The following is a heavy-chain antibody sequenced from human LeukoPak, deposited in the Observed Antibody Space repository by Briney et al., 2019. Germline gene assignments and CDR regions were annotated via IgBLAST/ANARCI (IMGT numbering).Heavy chain of an antibody. D-gene: IGHD3-22*01. Sequence: GGSLRLSCAASGFTFSSYSMNWVRQAPGKGLEWVSYISSSSSTIYYADSVKGRFTISRDNAKNSLYLQMNSLRAEDTVVYYCARSDVAKYYYDSSGFDYWGQGTLVTVSS. CDR3: ARSDVAKYYYDSSGFDY. V-gene: IGHV3-48*04. J-gene: IGHJ4*02. CDR1: GFTFSSYS. CDR2: ISSSSSTI.